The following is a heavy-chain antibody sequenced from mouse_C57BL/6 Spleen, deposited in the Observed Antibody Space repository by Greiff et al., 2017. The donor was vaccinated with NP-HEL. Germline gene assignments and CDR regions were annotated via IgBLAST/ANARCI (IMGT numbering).Heavy chain of an antibody. V-gene: IGHV5-16*01. CDR2: INYDGSST. D-gene: IGHD1-1*02. J-gene: IGHJ4*01. CDR1: GFTFSDYY. CDR3: ASGTYYYAMDY. Sequence: EVKLMESEGGLVQPGSSMKLSCTASGFTFSDYYMAWVRQVPEKGLEWVANINYDGSSTYYLDSLKSRFIISRDNATNILYLQLSSLKSEDTATYYCASGTYYYAMDYWGQGTSVTVSS.